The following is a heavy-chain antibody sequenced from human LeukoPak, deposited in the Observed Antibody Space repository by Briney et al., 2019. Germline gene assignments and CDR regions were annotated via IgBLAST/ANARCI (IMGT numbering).Heavy chain of an antibody. Sequence: GESLKISCKASGYSFTNYWIAWVRQMPGKGLEWMGIIYPGDSDTRYSPSFQGQVTISADKSISTAYLQWSSLKASDTAMYYCARPRRSGSGNDAYDIWGRGTMVTVSS. J-gene: IGHJ3*02. D-gene: IGHD4-23*01. CDR1: GYSFTNYW. V-gene: IGHV5-51*01. CDR3: ARPRRSGSGNDAYDI. CDR2: IYPGDSDT.